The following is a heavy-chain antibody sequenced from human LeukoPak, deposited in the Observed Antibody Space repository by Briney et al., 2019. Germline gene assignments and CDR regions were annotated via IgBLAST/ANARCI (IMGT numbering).Heavy chain of an antibody. D-gene: IGHD3-22*01. J-gene: IGHJ3*02. CDR3: ARDSYYDNSGEGAFDI. CDR2: IYQSGST. Sequence: SETLSLTCTVSGGSISSYYWSWIRQPPGKCLEWIGYIYQSGSTSYNPSLQSRVTISIDKSKNQFPLKLSSVTGADTAVYYCARDSYYDNSGEGAFDIWGQGTLVTVSS. CDR1: GGSISSYY. V-gene: IGHV4-59*12.